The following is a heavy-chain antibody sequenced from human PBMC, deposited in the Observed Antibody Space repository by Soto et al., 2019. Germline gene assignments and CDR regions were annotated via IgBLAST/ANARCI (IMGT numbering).Heavy chain of an antibody. CDR2: IWYDGSNK. J-gene: IGHJ4*02. V-gene: IGHV3-33*01. D-gene: IGHD6-13*01. CDR3: ARDPGSSWYYFDY. Sequence: QVQLVESGGGVVQPGRSLRLSCAASGFTFSSYGMYWVRQAPGKGLGWVAVIWYDGSNKYYADSVKGRFTISRDNSKNTLYLQMNSLRADDTAVYYCARDPGSSWYYFDYWGQGTLVTVSS. CDR1: GFTFSSYG.